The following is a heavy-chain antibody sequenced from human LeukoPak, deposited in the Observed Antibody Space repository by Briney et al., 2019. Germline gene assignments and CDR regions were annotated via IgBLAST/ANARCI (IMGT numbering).Heavy chain of an antibody. CDR1: GYTFTAYY. CDR3: ARQGSNSSGWYPVGD. D-gene: IGHD6-19*01. CDR2: MNPNSGGT. Sequence: GASVKVSCKPSGYTFTAYYIHCLRHAPGPGLEWMGWMNPNSGGTKYAQTFQGRVTLTRDTSISTVYLEMSSLTSDDTVVYFCARQGSNSSGWYPVGDWGQGTLVTVSS. V-gene: IGHV1-2*02. J-gene: IGHJ4*02.